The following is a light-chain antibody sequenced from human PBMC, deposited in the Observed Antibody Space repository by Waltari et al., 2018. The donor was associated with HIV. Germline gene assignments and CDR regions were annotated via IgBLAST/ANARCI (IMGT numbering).Light chain of an antibody. J-gene: IGLJ3*02. CDR1: SSDVGGYNY. Sequence: QSALTQPASVSGSPGQSITISCTGTSSDVGGYNYVSWYQRHPGKAPKLIIYDVSNRSSGVSNRFSGSKSDNRASLTISGRQAEDEADYYCSSYTSSSTRVFGGGTTVTVL. CDR2: DVS. CDR3: SSYTSSSTRV. V-gene: IGLV2-14*03.